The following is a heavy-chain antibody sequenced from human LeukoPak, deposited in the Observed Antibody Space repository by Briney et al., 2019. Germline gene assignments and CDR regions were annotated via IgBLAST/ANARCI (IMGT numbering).Heavy chain of an antibody. CDR1: GFTFSSYA. CDR3: AKDDAWVRYQD. CDR2: ISGSGVIT. D-gene: IGHD5-12*01. V-gene: IGHV3-23*01. Sequence: GGSLRLSCAASGFTFSSYAMSWVRQAPGKGLEWVSGISGSGVITYYADSVKGRFTISRDNSKNTLDLQMNSLRAEDTVVYYCAKDDAWVRYQDWGQGTLVTVSS. J-gene: IGHJ4*02.